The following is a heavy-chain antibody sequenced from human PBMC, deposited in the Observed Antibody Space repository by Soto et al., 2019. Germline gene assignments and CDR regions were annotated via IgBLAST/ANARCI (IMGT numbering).Heavy chain of an antibody. V-gene: IGHV3-30-3*01. CDR3: AIIATSGGCDAFDI. CDR1: GFTFSNYA. Sequence: QVLLVESGGGVVQPGRSLRLSCAASGFTFSNYAMHWVRQAPGKGLEWVAAILSDEINKYSADSVKGRFTIVRENSKNTLYLQMHSLSPEAAAVYYCAIIATSGGCDAFDIWGQGTMVTVSS. CDR2: ILSDEINK. J-gene: IGHJ3*02. D-gene: IGHD6-13*01.